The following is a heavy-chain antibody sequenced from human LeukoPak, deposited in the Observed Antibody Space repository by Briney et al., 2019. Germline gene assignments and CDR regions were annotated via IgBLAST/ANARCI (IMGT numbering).Heavy chain of an antibody. V-gene: IGHV3-21*01. CDR2: ISSSSSYI. Sequence: GGSLRLSCAASGFTFSSYSMNWVRQAPGKGLEWVSSISSSSSYIYYADSVKGRFTISRDNAKNSLYLQMNSLRAEDTAVYYCASRYDSSGYYGYPIWGQGTMVTVPS. J-gene: IGHJ3*02. CDR1: GFTFSSYS. CDR3: ASRYDSSGYYGYPI. D-gene: IGHD3-22*01.